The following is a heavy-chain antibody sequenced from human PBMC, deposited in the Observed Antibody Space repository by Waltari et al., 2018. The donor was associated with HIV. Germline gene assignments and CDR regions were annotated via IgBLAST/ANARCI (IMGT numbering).Heavy chain of an antibody. V-gene: IGHV1-18*01. CDR3: ARDRRLLYSSSWYEPDWFDP. J-gene: IGHJ5*02. Sequence: QVQLVQSGAEVKKPGASVKVSCKASGYTFTSYGISWVRQAPGQGLEWMGWISAYNGNTNYAQKLQGRVTMTTDTSTSTAYMELRSLRSDDTAVYYCARDRRLLYSSSWYEPDWFDPWGQGTLVTVSS. CDR2: ISAYNGNT. D-gene: IGHD6-13*01. CDR1: GYTFTSYG.